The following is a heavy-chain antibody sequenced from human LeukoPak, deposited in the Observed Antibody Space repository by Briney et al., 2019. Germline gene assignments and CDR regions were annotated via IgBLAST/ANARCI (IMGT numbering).Heavy chain of an antibody. J-gene: IGHJ4*02. Sequence: GGSLRLSCAASGFTFSSYEMSWVRQAPGKGLEWVSYISSGGSSIYYADSVKGRFTISRDNAKNSLYLQMNSLTAEDTAVCYCARSGGCDYWGQGTLVTVSS. CDR1: GFTFSSYE. CDR2: ISSGGSSI. V-gene: IGHV3-48*03. D-gene: IGHD4-23*01. CDR3: ARSGGCDY.